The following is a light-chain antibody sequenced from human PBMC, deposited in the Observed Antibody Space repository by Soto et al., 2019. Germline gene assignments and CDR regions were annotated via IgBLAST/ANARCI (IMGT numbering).Light chain of an antibody. CDR3: QQLNSYPRT. CDR1: QGISSY. CDR2: AAS. J-gene: IGKJ1*01. Sequence: IQLTQSPSSLSASVGDRVTISCRASQGISSYLAWYQQKPGKAPNLLVYAASTLQSGVPSRFSGSGSGTDFTLTISSLQPEDFVTYYCQQLNSYPRTFGQGTKVEMK. V-gene: IGKV1-9*01.